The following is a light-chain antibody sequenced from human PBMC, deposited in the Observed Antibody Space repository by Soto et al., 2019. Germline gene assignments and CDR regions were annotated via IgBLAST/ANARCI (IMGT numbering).Light chain of an antibody. Sequence: QSALTQAASVSGSPGQSITISCTGASSDFGDHKSVSWYQHHPGKAPKLIIYEVNYRPSGVSSRFSGSRSGNTASLTISGLQAEDEAHYYCSSSTDTCILFGGGTKLTVL. CDR3: SSSTDTCIL. CDR2: EVN. J-gene: IGLJ2*01. V-gene: IGLV2-14*01. CDR1: SSDFGDHKS.